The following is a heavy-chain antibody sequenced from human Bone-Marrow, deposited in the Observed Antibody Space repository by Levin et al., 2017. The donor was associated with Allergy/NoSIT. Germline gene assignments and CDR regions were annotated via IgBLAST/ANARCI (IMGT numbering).Heavy chain of an antibody. CDR3: ARTPYCSSTSCSLYYRMDV. D-gene: IGHD2-2*01. CDR2: IYYSGGST. V-gene: IGHV4-30-4*01. CDR1: GGSVSTGDYY. J-gene: IGHJ6*02. Sequence: SQTLSLTCTVSGGSVSTGDYYWSWVRQPPEKGLEWIGYIYYSGGSTYYNPSLKSRVTISLDTSKNHFSLKLSSVTAADTAVYYCARTPYCSSTSCSLYYRMDVWGQGTTVTVSS.